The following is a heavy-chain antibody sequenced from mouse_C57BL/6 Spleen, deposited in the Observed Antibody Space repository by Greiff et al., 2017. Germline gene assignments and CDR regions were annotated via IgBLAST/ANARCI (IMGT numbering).Heavy chain of an antibody. D-gene: IGHD4-1*01. J-gene: IGHJ2*01. Sequence: EVQLQQSGPELVKPGASVKISCKASGYTFTDYYMSWVKQSHGKGLEWIGDINPNNGGTSYNQKFKGKATLTVDQSSSTAYMSLRSLTSEDSAVYYCARSGNYFAYWGQGTTLTVSS. CDR2: INPNNGGT. V-gene: IGHV1-26*01. CDR1: GYTFTDYY. CDR3: ARSGNYFAY.